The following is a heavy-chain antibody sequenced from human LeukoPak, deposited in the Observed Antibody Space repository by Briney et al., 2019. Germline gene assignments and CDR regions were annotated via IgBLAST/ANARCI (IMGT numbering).Heavy chain of an antibody. D-gene: IGHD3-22*01. CDR2: ISSSSSTI. Sequence: GGSLRLSCAASGFTFSSYSMNWVRQAPGKGLEWVSYISSSSSTIYYADSVKGRFTISRDNSKNTLYLQMNSLRAEDTAVYYCAKNGDSSGYYYYFDYWGQGTLVTVSS. J-gene: IGHJ4*02. CDR1: GFTFSSYS. V-gene: IGHV3-48*01. CDR3: AKNGDSSGYYYYFDY.